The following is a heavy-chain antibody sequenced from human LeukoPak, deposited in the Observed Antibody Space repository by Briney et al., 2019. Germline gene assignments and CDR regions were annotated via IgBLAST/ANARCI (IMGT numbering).Heavy chain of an antibody. D-gene: IGHD3-3*01. CDR3: ARGGDLRFLEWLLYGWFDP. CDR2: INHSGST. CDR1: GGSFSGYY. Sequence: SSETLSLTCAVYGGSFSGYYWSWIRQPPGKGLEWIGEINHSGSTNYNLSLKSRVTISVDTSKNQFSLKLSSVTAADTAVYYCARGGDLRFLEWLLYGWFDPWGQGTLVTVSS. V-gene: IGHV4-34*01. J-gene: IGHJ5*02.